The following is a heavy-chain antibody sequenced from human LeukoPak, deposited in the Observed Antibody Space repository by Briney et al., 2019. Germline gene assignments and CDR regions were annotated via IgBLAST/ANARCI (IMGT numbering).Heavy chain of an antibody. V-gene: IGHV1-2*05. J-gene: IGHJ4*02. CDR3: ASIRAYDSSGNFDY. CDR2: INPNSGGT. CDR1: GYTFTGYY. Sequence: ASVKVSCKASGYTFTGYYMHWVRQAPGQGLEWMGRINPNSGGTNYAQKFQGRVTMTRDTSISTAYMELSRLRSDDTDVYCCASIRAYDSSGNFDYWGQGTLVTVSS. D-gene: IGHD3-22*01.